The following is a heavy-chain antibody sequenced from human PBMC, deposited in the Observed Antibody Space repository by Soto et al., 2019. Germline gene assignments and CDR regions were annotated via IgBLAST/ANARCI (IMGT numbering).Heavy chain of an antibody. CDR1: GGSISSGDYY. J-gene: IGHJ4*02. V-gene: IGHV4-30-4*01. Sequence: SETMSLTCTVSGGSISSGDYYWSWILRTPGKGLEWIGYSYYSGSTYYNPSLKSRVTISVDTSKNQFSLKLSSVTAAATSVYSCARGAGGDYFDYWGQGTLVTVSS. CDR3: ARGAGGDYFDY. CDR2: SYYSGST. D-gene: IGHD4-17*01.